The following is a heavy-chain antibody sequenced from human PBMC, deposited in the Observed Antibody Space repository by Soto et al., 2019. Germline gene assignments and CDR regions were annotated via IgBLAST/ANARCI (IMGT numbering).Heavy chain of an antibody. CDR3: ARVGRYRYYGSGPPAPPHYYMDV. CDR1: GGSFSGYY. CDR2: INHSGST. J-gene: IGHJ6*03. V-gene: IGHV4-34*01. Sequence: QVQLQQWGAGLLKPSETLSLTCAVYGGSFSGYYWSWIRQPPGKGLEWIGEINHSGSTNYNPSLKSRVTISVDTSKNQFSLKLSSVTAADTAVYYCARVGRYRYYGSGPPAPPHYYMDVWGKGTTVTVSS. D-gene: IGHD3-10*01.